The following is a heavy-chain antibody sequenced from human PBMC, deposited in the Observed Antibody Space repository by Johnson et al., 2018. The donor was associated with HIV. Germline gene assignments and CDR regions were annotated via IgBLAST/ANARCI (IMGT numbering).Heavy chain of an antibody. Sequence: QVQLVESGGGLVQPGGSLGLSCAASGFTFSYYWMSWVRQAPGKGLEWVAVISYDGSNKYYADSVKGRFTISRDNSKNTLYLQMNSLRAEDTAVYYCARDNGAVAGPEGAFDIWGQGTMVTVSS. CDR3: ARDNGAVAGPEGAFDI. CDR2: ISYDGSNK. J-gene: IGHJ3*02. CDR1: GFTFSYYW. D-gene: IGHD6-19*01. V-gene: IGHV3-30-3*01.